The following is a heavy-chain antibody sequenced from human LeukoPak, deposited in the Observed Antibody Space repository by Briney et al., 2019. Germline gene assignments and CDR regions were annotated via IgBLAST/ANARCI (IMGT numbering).Heavy chain of an antibody. CDR2: ISYDGSNK. CDR3: ARDVSSRFDP. V-gene: IGHV3-30*03. D-gene: IGHD2-2*01. CDR1: GFTFSSYG. J-gene: IGHJ5*02. Sequence: PGGSLRLSCAASGFTFSSYGMHWVRQAPGKGLEWVAVISYDGSNKYYADSVKGRFTISRDNSKNTLYLQMNSLRAEDTAVYYCARDVSSRFDPWGQGTLVTVSS.